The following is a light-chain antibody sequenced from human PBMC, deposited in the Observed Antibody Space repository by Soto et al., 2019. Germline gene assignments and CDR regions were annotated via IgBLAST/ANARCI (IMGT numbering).Light chain of an antibody. J-gene: IGKJ2*01. CDR3: QQFGSSPTT. Sequence: IVLTQSPGTLSLSPGERATLSCRASQSVISTYLAWYQQQPGQAPRLLLYVASNRATGIPDRFSGSGSGTDFTLTITRLEPEDFAVYFCQQFGSSPTTFGQGTKLDIK. CDR2: VAS. V-gene: IGKV3-20*01. CDR1: QSVISTY.